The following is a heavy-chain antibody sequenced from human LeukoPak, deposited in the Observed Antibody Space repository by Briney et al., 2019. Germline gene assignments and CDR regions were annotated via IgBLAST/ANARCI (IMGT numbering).Heavy chain of an antibody. J-gene: IGHJ4*02. V-gene: IGHV4-4*02. Sequence: SETLSLTCAVSGVSISSSNWWSWVRQPPGKGLEWIGEIYHSGSTNYNPSLKSRVTISVDKSKNQFSLKLSSVTAADTAVYYCARSFYYDSSGYYYWGQGTLVTVSS. CDR1: GVSISSSNW. CDR3: ARSFYYDSSGYYY. D-gene: IGHD3-22*01. CDR2: IYHSGST.